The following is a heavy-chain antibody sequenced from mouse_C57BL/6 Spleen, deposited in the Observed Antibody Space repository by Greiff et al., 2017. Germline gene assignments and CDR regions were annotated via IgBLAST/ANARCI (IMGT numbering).Heavy chain of an antibody. CDR1: GYTFTSYW. J-gene: IGHJ4*01. D-gene: IGHD2-1*01. Sequence: EVQLQQSGTVLARPGASVKMSRKTSGYTFTSYWMHWVKQRPGQGLGWIGAIYPGNSDNSYNQKFKGKAKLTAVTSASTAYMELSSLTNEDSAVDYCTRYGDWGNYDAMDYWGQGTSVTVSS. CDR3: TRYGDWGNYDAMDY. CDR2: IYPGNSDN. V-gene: IGHV1-5*01.